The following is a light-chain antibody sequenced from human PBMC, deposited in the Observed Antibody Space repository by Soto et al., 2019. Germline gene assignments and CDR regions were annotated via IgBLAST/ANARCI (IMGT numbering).Light chain of an antibody. J-gene: IGLJ3*02. V-gene: IGLV2-14*01. CDR2: DVS. Sequence: QSVLTQPASVSGSPGQSITISCTGTSSDVGGYNYVSWYQQHPGKAPKLMIYDVSSRPSGVSNRFSGSKSGNTASLTISGLQAEDEADYYCSAYTSSSTLGFGGGTKVTVL. CDR1: SSDVGGYNY. CDR3: SAYTSSSTLG.